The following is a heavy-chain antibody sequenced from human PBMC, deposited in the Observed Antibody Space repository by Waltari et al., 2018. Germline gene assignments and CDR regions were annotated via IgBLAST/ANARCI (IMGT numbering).Heavy chain of an antibody. CDR2: ISHDGVDK. CDR3: VKDGTTTAGYFDH. CDR1: GFTFSHSG. J-gene: IGHJ4*02. Sequence: QVQLVESGGGVVQPGRSLTLSCAASGFTFSHSGMHWVRQAPGKGLELVAVISHDGVDKYYADSVKGRLTIFRDNSKDTLYVQIKSPRSEDTGLYYCVKDGTTTAGYFDHWGQGTPVTVSS. V-gene: IGHV3-30*18. D-gene: IGHD1-1*01.